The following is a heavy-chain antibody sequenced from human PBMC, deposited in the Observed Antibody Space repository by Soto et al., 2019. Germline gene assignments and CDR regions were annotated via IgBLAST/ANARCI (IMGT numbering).Heavy chain of an antibody. J-gene: IGHJ4*02. D-gene: IGHD5-12*01. CDR2: IYYSGST. CDR1: GGSISSSSYY. Sequence: SETLSLTCTVSGGSISSSSYYWGWIRQPPGKGLEWIGSIYYSGSTYYNPSLKSRVTISVDTSKNQFSLKLSSVTAADTAVYYCAHEGGYDYPTYFDYWGQGTLVTVSS. V-gene: IGHV4-39*01. CDR3: AHEGGYDYPTYFDY.